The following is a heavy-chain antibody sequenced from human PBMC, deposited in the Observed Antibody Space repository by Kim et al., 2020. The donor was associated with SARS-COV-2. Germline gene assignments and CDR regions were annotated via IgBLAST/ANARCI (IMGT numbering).Heavy chain of an antibody. V-gene: IGHV4-39*01. CDR1: GGSINTDDYY. Sequence: SETLSLTCSVSGGSINTDDYYWGWIRQPPGKGLEWIGGIYYNGNTYYNPSLKSRVTMSEDTSRNQFSLRLSSVTAADTAVYYCARHRLLWFGELDYWGQGTLVTVSS. CDR3: ARHRLLWFGELDY. CDR2: IYYNGNT. J-gene: IGHJ4*02. D-gene: IGHD3-10*01.